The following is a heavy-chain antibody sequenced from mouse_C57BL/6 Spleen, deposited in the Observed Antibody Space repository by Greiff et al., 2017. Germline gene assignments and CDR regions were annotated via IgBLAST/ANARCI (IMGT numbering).Heavy chain of an antibody. Sequence: EVKLVESGEGLVKPGGSLKLSCAASGFTFSSYAMSWVRPTPEKRLEWVAYISSGGDYIYYADTVKGRFTISRDNARNTLYLQMSSLKSEDTAMYYCTREGYYYAMDYWGQGTSVTVSS. V-gene: IGHV5-9-1*02. J-gene: IGHJ4*01. CDR3: TREGYYYAMDY. CDR2: ISSGGDYI. CDR1: GFTFSSYA.